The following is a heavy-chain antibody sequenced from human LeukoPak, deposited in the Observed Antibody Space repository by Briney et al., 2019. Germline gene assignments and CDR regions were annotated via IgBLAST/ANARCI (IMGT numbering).Heavy chain of an antibody. Sequence: ASVKVSCKASGYTFTSYYMHWVRQAPGQGLEWMGIINPSGGSTSYAQKFQGRVTMTRDTSTSTVYMELSSLRSEDTAAYYCAREIIPCGGDCYGDDYWGQGTLVTVSS. CDR2: INPSGGST. CDR1: GYTFTSYY. D-gene: IGHD2-21*02. V-gene: IGHV1-46*01. J-gene: IGHJ4*02. CDR3: AREIIPCGGDCYGDDY.